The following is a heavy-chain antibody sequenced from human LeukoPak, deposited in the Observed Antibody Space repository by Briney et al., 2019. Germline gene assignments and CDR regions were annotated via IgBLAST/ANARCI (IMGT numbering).Heavy chain of an antibody. CDR1: GGSLSGYY. Sequence: PSETLSLTCAVYGGSLSGYYWSWIRQPPGKGLEWIGEINHSGSTNYNPSLKSRVTISVDMSKNQFSLKLSSVTAADTAVYYCARVNRATWTRALGAFDIWGQGTMVTVSS. CDR3: ARVNRATWTRALGAFDI. J-gene: IGHJ3*02. CDR2: INHSGST. D-gene: IGHD3-10*01. V-gene: IGHV4-34*01.